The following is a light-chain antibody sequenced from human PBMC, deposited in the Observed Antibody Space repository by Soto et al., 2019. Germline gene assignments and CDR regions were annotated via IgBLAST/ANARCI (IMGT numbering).Light chain of an antibody. CDR1: QSVSSN. V-gene: IGKV3-15*01. Sequence: EIVMTQSPATLSVSPGERATLSCRASQSVSSNLAWYQQKPGQAPRLLIYGASTRATGIPARFSGSGSGTEFTLTISSLQSEDFAVYCCQQYNNWPWTFGQGTKEEIK. CDR3: QQYNNWPWT. J-gene: IGKJ1*01. CDR2: GAS.